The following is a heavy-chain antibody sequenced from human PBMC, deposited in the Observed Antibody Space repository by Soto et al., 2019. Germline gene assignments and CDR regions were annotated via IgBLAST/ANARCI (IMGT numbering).Heavy chain of an antibody. CDR2: VIPNSGKI. Sequence: QVQLVQSGAEVKKPGASVKVSCKASGYTFTSYDITWVRQATGQGLEWMGWVIPNSGKIGYAQKFQGRVTMTRNTSVSTAYKAMSSLRCEDTAVYYCARTTGYCSGESCSLGIKYYYSSYMDGWGKGNTVTVSS. CDR1: GYTFTSYD. D-gene: IGHD2-15*01. CDR3: ARTTGYCSGESCSLGIKYYYSSYMDG. V-gene: IGHV1-8*01. J-gene: IGHJ6*03.